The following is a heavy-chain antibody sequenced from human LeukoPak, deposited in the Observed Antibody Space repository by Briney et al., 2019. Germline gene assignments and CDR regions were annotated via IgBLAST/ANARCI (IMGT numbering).Heavy chain of an antibody. V-gene: IGHV3-30*18. CDR1: GFTFSSYG. CDR3: AKGPKQLLVGSRGHYLDY. Sequence: TGGSLRLSCAASGFTFSSYGMHWVRQAPGKGLEWVAVISYDGSNKYYADSVKGRFTISRDNSKNTLYLQMNSLRAEDTAVYYCAKGPKQLLVGSRGHYLDYWGQGNLVTVSS. J-gene: IGHJ4*02. CDR2: ISYDGSNK. D-gene: IGHD2-15*01.